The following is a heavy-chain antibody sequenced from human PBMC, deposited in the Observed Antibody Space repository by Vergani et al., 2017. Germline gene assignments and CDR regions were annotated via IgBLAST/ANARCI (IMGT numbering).Heavy chain of an antibody. CDR1: GYTFTSYD. J-gene: IGHJ4*02. D-gene: IGHD3-9*01. V-gene: IGHV1-8*03. Sequence: QVQLVQSGAEVKKPGASVKVSCKASGYTFTSYDINWVRQATGQGLEWMGWMNPNSGNTGYAQKFQGRVTITRNTSISTAYMELSSLRSEDTAVYYCARGYYDILTGYPYYFDYWGQGTLVTVSS. CDR2: MNPNSGNT. CDR3: ARGYYDILTGYPYYFDY.